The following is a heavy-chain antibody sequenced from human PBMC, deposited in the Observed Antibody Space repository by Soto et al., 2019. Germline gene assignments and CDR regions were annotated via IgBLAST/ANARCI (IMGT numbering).Heavy chain of an antibody. CDR1: GYSFISSW. CDR3: ARMMAASGTAFDY. CDR2: IYPGDSDT. J-gene: IGHJ4*02. D-gene: IGHD6-13*01. Sequence: GESLKISCQASGYSFISSWIGWVRQMPGKGLEWMGIIYPGDSDTRYSPSFQGQVTISADKSTSTVYLQWSSLKASDTATYYCARMMAASGTAFDYWGQGALVTVSS. V-gene: IGHV5-51*01.